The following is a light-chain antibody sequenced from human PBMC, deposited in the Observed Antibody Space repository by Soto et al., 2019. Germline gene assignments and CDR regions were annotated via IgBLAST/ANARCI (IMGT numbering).Light chain of an antibody. CDR1: SSNIGKNF. V-gene: IGLV1-47*01. CDR2: KDN. CDR3: AAWDDGLSGPYAV. Sequence: QSVLTQPPSVSGTPGQRVNISCSGSSSNIGKNFVFWFQQVPGMAPKLLIYKDNQRPSGVPDRFSVSKSGTSASLAISGLRSEDEADYYCAAWDDGLSGPYAVFGGGTQLTVL. J-gene: IGLJ7*01.